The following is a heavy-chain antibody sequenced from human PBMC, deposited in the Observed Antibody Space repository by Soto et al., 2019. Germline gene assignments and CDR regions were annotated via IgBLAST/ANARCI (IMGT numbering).Heavy chain of an antibody. CDR3: ARRGRGLAGGYFDL. CDR1: GYTFTSYG. CDR2: ISAYNGDT. V-gene: IGHV1-18*01. D-gene: IGHD3-10*01. Sequence: QVQLVQSGEEVKMPGASVKVSCKTSGYTFTSYGITWVRQAPGQGLEWMGWISAYNGDTNYAQKRQGRVTLTTEPSTSTAYMELRGLRSDDTAVYYCARRGRGLAGGYFDLWGRGTLVTVSS. J-gene: IGHJ2*01.